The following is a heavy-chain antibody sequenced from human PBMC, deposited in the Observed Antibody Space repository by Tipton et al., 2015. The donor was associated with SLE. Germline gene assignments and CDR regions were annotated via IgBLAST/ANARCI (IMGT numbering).Heavy chain of an antibody. J-gene: IGHJ4*02. CDR2: ITYDGNK. Sequence: SLRLSCAASGFTFSRYTMHWVRQAPGKGLEWVALITYDGNKYYADSVKGRFTISRDNSKVTVYLQMSSLRAEDTAVYYCAKDRPYGSSWYGTSSDWGQGILVAVSS. CDR1: GFTFSRYT. V-gene: IGHV3-30*04. D-gene: IGHD6-13*01. CDR3: AKDRPYGSSWYGTSSD.